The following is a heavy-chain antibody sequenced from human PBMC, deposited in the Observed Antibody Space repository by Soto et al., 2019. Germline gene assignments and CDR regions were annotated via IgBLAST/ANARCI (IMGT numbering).Heavy chain of an antibody. CDR2: IIPIFGTA. V-gene: IGHV1-69*13. CDR1: GGTFSRYA. CDR3: ARGWGYDSDTYYYAY. D-gene: IGHD3-22*01. Sequence: WASVKVSCKASGGTFSRYAISWVRQAPGQGLEWMGGIIPIFGTANYAQKFQGRVTITADESTSTAYMDLSRLRFEDTAVYYCARGWGYDSDTYYYAYWGQGSLVTVSS. J-gene: IGHJ4*02.